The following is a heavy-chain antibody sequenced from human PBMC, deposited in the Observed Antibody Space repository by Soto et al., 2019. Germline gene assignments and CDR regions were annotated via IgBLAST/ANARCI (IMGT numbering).Heavy chain of an antibody. CDR1: GFTFSSYA. CDR3: AKLGAMAYFDY. V-gene: IGHV3-23*01. Sequence: EVRLLESGGGLVQPGGSLRLSCAASGFTFSSYAMTWVRQAPGKGLQWVSAITGSGGDTYYADSVMGRFTISRDNSKNTLYLQMNSLRAEDTAIYYCAKLGAMAYFDYWGQGTLVTVSS. CDR2: ITGSGGDT. J-gene: IGHJ4*02. D-gene: IGHD5-18*01.